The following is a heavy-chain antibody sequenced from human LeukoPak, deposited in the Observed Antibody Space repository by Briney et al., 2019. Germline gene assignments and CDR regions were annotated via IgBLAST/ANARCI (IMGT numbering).Heavy chain of an antibody. J-gene: IGHJ4*02. CDR1: GFIVSSSY. V-gene: IGHV3-53*01. Sequence: GGSLRLSCTASGFIVSSSYMSWVRQAPGKGLEWVSIIYSGGSTYYADSVKGRFTISRDNSKNTLYLQKNSLKAEDTAVYYCARFWATGGDYWGQGTLVTVSS. D-gene: IGHD5-12*01. CDR3: ARFWATGGDY. CDR2: IYSGGST.